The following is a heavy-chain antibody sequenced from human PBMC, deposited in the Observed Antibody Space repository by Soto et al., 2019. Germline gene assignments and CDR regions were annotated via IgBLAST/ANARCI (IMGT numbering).Heavy chain of an antibody. Sequence: SETLSLTCAVSGYSISSGYYWGWIRQPPGKGLEWIGSIYHSGSTSYNPSLKSRVTISVDTSKNQFSLKLSSVTAADTAVYYCARDYNWNYGVFDPWGQGTLVTVSS. D-gene: IGHD1-7*01. CDR1: GYSISSGYY. V-gene: IGHV4-38-2*02. CDR3: ARDYNWNYGVFDP. CDR2: IYHSGST. J-gene: IGHJ5*02.